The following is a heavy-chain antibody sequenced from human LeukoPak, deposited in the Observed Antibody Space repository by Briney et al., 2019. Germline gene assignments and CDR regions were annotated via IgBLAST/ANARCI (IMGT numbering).Heavy chain of an antibody. D-gene: IGHD6-19*01. CDR3: ARGYSSGWSYYFDY. V-gene: IGHV3-33*01. Sequence: PGRSLRLSCAASGFTFSSYGMHWVRQAPGKGLEWVAVIWCGGSNKYYADSVKGRFTISRDNSKNTLYLQMNSLRAEDTAVYYCARGYSSGWSYYFDYWGQGTLVTVSS. J-gene: IGHJ4*02. CDR2: IWCGGSNK. CDR1: GFTFSSYG.